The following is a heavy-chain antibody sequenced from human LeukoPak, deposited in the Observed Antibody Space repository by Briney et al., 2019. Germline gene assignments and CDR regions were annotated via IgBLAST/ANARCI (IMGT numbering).Heavy chain of an antibody. CDR3: AREVRARDLYYYYYGMDV. J-gene: IGHJ6*02. Sequence: GGSLRLSCAASGFTVSNNYMSWVRQAPGKGLEWVSVIYSGGSTYYADSVKGRFTISRDNSKDTLYLQMNSLRAEDTAVYYCAREVRARDLYYYYYGMDVWGQGTTVTVSS. D-gene: IGHD2-2*01. CDR2: IYSGGST. V-gene: IGHV3-66*01. CDR1: GFTVSNNY.